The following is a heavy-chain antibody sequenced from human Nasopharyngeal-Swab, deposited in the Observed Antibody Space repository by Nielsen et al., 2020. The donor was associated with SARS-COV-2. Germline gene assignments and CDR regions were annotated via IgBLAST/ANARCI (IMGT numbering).Heavy chain of an antibody. CDR2: ISSSTSYI. Sequence: GGSLRLSCAASGFTFSNYSMNWVRQAPGKGLEWVSSISSSTSYIYYADSVKGRFTISRDNAKNSLYLQMNSLRAEDTAVYYCARDGFGESPYYYYYCMDVWGQGTTVTVSS. CDR1: GFTFSNYS. V-gene: IGHV3-21*01. CDR3: ARDGFGESPYYYYYCMDV. J-gene: IGHJ6*02. D-gene: IGHD3-10*01.